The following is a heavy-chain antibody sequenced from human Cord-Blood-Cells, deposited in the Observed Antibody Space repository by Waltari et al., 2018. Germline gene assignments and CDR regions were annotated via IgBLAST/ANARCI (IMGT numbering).Heavy chain of an antibody. CDR2: IYSGGST. V-gene: IGHV3-53*01. CDR1: GFTVSSNY. CDR3: ARETSLYSSSWFDY. J-gene: IGHJ4*02. D-gene: IGHD6-13*01. Sequence: EVQLVESGGGLIQPGGSLRLSCAASGFTVSSNYMSWVRQAPGKGLERVYVIYSGGSTYYADSVKGRFTISRDNSKNTLYLQMNSLRAEDTAVYYCARETSLYSSSWFDYWGQGTLVTVSS.